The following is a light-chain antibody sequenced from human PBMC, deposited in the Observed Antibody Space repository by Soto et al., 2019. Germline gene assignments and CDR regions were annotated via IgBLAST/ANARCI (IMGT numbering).Light chain of an antibody. CDR1: QSVSSY. CDR3: QQRSNSIP. CDR2: DAS. Sequence: EIELTQYPANQYLYSGESATLSCRASQSVSSYLAWYKPKPGQAPRLLIYDASNRATGIPARFSDSGSGTDFTPPVRSLEPEDFAVDDCQQRSNSIPFSPGTRLEIK. V-gene: IGKV3-11*01. J-gene: IGKJ5*01.